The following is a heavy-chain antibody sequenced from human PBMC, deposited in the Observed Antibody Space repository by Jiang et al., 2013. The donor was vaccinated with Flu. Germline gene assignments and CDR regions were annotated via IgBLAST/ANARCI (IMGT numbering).Heavy chain of an antibody. D-gene: IGHD6-6*01. CDR3: AHSYEYSSSSGHYYYYGMDV. J-gene: IGHJ6*02. CDR2: FWDDNK. V-gene: IGHV2-5*02. CDR1: STSGVG. Sequence: STSGVGVDWIRQPPGKAWSACTHFWDDNKHFNPSLKPRLSITKDTSKNQVVLTMTNMDPVDTATYYCAHSYEYSSSSGHYYYYGMDVWGQGTTVTVSS.